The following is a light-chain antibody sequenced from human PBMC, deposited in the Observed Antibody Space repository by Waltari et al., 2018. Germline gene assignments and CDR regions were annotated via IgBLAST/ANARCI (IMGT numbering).Light chain of an antibody. CDR3: QHRGHWPPDAT. J-gene: IGKJ3*01. CDR1: QSVRSS. CDR2: DAS. V-gene: IGKV3-11*01. Sequence: EIVLTQSPATLSSSPGERATLSCRASQSVRSSLAWYQQKPGQSPRLLIYDASNRATGIPARFSGSGSGTDFTLTISSLEPEDFAVYYCQHRGHWPPDATFGPGTKVDIK.